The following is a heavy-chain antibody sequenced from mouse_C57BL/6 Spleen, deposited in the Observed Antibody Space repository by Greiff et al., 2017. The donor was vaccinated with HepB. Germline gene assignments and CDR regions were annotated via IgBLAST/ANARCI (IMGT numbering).Heavy chain of an antibody. J-gene: IGHJ3*01. CDR1: GYTFTSYW. Sequence: QVQLQQPGAELVKPGASVKLSCKASGYTFTSYWMHWVKQRPGQGLEWIGMIHPNSGSTNYNEKFKSKATLTVDKSSSPAYMQLSSLTPEDSAVYSGARAYYYDEWFAYWGQGTLATAPA. V-gene: IGHV1-64*01. D-gene: IGHD2-4*01. CDR2: IHPNSGST. CDR3: ARAYYYDEWFAY.